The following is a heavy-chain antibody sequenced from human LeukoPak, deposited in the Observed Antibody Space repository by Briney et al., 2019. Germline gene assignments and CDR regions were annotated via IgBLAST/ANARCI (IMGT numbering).Heavy chain of an antibody. CDR3: AKDFGWYGMDV. Sequence: PGGSLRLSCAGSGFPFTSYWMSWVRQSPGKGLEWVANINQDGSEIYYADSVKGRFTISRDNSKNTLYLQMNSLRAEDTAVYYCAKDFGWYGMDVWGQGTTVTVSS. V-gene: IGHV3-7*03. D-gene: IGHD6-19*01. CDR2: INQDGSEI. CDR1: GFPFTSYW. J-gene: IGHJ6*02.